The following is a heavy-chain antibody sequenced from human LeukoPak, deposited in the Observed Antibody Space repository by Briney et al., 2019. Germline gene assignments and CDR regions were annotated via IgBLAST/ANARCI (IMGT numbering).Heavy chain of an antibody. V-gene: IGHV4-34*01. J-gene: IGHJ4*02. CDR2: INHSGST. D-gene: IGHD3-10*01. CDR3: ARWKTVRGKADY. Sequence: SETLSLTCAVYGGSFSGYYWNWIRQPPGKGLEWIGEINHSGSTNYNPSLKSRVTISVDTSKNQFSLKLSSVTAADTAVYYCARWKTVRGKADYWGQGTLVTVSS. CDR1: GGSFSGYY.